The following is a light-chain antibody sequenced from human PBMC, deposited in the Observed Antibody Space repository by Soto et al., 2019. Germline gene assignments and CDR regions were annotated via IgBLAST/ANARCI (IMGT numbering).Light chain of an antibody. Sequence: EIVMTQSPATLSVSPGERATLSCRASQSVSSNLAGYQQKPGQAPRLLIYGASTRATGSPDRFSGSESGTDVTLPISRLEPEDFAVYYCQQYGDSRWTFGQGTKVDI. V-gene: IGKV3-15*01. CDR1: QSVSSN. J-gene: IGKJ1*01. CDR2: GAS. CDR3: QQYGDSRWT.